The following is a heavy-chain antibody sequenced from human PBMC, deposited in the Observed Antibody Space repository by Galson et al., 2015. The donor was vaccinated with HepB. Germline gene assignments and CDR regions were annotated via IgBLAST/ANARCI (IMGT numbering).Heavy chain of an antibody. V-gene: IGHV3-48*03. Sequence: SLRLSCAASGFSFSCYNMNWVRQAPGKGLEWISYISSGGDTTKYTDSVKGRFTISRDKIRNSLYLHLNSLRVDDSAMYYCVRLTTTFGDWGQGTLVTVSP. CDR1: GFSFSCYN. D-gene: IGHD3-3*01. CDR3: VRLTTTFGD. J-gene: IGHJ4*02. CDR2: ISSGGDTT.